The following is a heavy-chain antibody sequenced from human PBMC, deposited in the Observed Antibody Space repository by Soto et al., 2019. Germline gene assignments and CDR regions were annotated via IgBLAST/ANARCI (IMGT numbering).Heavy chain of an antibody. V-gene: IGHV3-74*01. Sequence: GESLKISCAASGFTFSSYWMHWVRQNPGKGLVWVSLVNGDGSRTSYADSVKGRFTISRDNAKNTLYLQMNSLRADDTAVYYCARVGYGDYHFDYWGQGAMCTVSS. J-gene: IGHJ4*02. CDR3: ARVGYGDYHFDY. D-gene: IGHD4-17*01. CDR2: VNGDGSRT. CDR1: GFTFSSYW.